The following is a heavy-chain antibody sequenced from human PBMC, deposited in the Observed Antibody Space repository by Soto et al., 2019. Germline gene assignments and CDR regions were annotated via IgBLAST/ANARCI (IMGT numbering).Heavy chain of an antibody. CDR2: MNPSGGST. Sequence: ASVKVSCKASGYTFTSYDINWVRQATGQGLEWMGWMNPSGGSTRYAQKFQGRVTMNRDTSTSTVYMELSSLRSEDTAVYYCARDLGWELPPIYYYYGMDVWGQGTTVTVSS. D-gene: IGHD1-26*01. V-gene: IGHV1-8*01. CDR3: ARDLGWELPPIYYYYGMDV. CDR1: GYTFTSYD. J-gene: IGHJ6*02.